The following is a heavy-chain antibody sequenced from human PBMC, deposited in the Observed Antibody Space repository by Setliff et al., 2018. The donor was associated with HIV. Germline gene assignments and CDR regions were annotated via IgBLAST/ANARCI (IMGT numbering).Heavy chain of an antibody. J-gene: IGHJ3*02. D-gene: IGHD3-3*01. CDR1: GGSVSSGGYY. CDR3: ARGVWSGYYPDAFDI. V-gene: IGHV4-31*03. CDR2: IYYSGST. Sequence: SDTLSLTCTVSGGSVSSGGYYWSWIRQHPGKGLECIGYIYYSGSTSYNPSLKSRVTISVDTSKNQFSLKLNSLTAADTAMYYCARGVWSGYYPDAFDIWGQGTMVTVSS.